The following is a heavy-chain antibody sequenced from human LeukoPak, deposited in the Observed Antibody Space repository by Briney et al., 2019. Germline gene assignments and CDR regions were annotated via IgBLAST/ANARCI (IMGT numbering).Heavy chain of an antibody. CDR2: INSDGSST. D-gene: IGHD6-19*01. V-gene: IGHV3-74*01. J-gene: IGHJ4*02. CDR1: GFTFSSYA. Sequence: GGSLRLSCAASGFTFSSYAMSWVRQAPGKGLVWVSRINSDGSSTSYADSVKGRFTISRDNAKNTLYLQMNSLRAEDTAVYYCARARWLDSPRLADYWGQGTLVTVSS. CDR3: ARARWLDSPRLADY.